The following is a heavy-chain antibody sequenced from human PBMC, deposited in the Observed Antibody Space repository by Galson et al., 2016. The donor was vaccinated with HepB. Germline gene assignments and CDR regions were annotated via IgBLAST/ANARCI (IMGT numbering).Heavy chain of an antibody. V-gene: IGHV3-13*01. Sequence: SLRLSCATSGFTFSNYDMHWVRQATGKGLEWVSVAVTTGDTYYSSSVKGRFTISREDVTNSLFLQMNSLRVGDTAVYYCVRALGRIDYWGQGALVTVSS. CDR1: GFTFSNYD. CDR3: VRALGRIDY. J-gene: IGHJ4*02. CDR2: AVTTGDT.